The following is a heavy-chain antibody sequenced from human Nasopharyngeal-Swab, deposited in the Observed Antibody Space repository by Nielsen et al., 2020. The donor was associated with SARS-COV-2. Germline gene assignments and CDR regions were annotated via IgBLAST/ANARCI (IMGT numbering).Heavy chain of an antibody. D-gene: IGHD4-17*01. CDR3: ARARGAYGDYYYYYYTDV. CDR1: GDSVSSSSAA. Sequence: SCAISGDSVSSSSAAWNWIRQSTSRGLEWLGRTYYRSKWYNDYAVSVKSRITINPDTSKNQFSLHLNSVTPEDTAVYYCARARGAYGDYYYYYYTDVWGKGTTVTVSS. V-gene: IGHV6-1*01. J-gene: IGHJ6*03. CDR2: TYYRSKWYN.